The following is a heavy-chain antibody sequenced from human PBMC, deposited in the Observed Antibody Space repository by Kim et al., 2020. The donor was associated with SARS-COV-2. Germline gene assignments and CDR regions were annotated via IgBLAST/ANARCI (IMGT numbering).Heavy chain of an antibody. Sequence: YYNPSLKSRVTISVDTSKNQFSLKLSSVTAADTAVYYCATCGLATDFDYWGQGTLVTVSS. CDR3: ATCGLATDFDY. J-gene: IGHJ4*02. V-gene: IGHV4-31*02. D-gene: IGHD5-12*01.